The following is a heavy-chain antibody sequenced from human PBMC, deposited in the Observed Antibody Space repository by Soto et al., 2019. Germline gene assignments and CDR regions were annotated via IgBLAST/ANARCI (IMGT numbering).Heavy chain of an antibody. CDR2: IIPIFSTT. V-gene: IGHV1-69*12. D-gene: IGHD6-13*01. Sequence: QVHLVQSGAEVMKPGSSVKVSCKASGGSFSNHAINWVRQAPGQGLEWMGRIIPIFSTTNYAQKFQGRVTFTADESTVTAYMELSSLKHDDTAKYYCAREVAADGTFREDVFDIWGQGTMVTVSS. CDR1: GGSFSNHA. CDR3: AREVAADGTFREDVFDI. J-gene: IGHJ3*02.